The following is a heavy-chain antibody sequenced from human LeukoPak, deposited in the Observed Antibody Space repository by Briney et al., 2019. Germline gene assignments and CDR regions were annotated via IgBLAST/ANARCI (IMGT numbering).Heavy chain of an antibody. J-gene: IGHJ4*02. CDR3: AREGLEGYDSSGPLLR. D-gene: IGHD3-22*01. CDR2: MNPNSDNT. CDR1: GYTFTSYD. Sequence: ASVKVSCKASGYTFTSYDINWVRQATGQGLEWMGWMNPNSDNTGYAQKFQGRVTMTRNTSISTAYMELSSLRAEDTAVYYCAREGLEGYDSSGPLLRWGQGTLVTVSS. V-gene: IGHV1-8*01.